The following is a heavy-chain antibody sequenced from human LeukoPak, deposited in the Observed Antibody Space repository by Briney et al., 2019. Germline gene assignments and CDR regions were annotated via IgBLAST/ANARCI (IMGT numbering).Heavy chain of an antibody. CDR3: ARDRTTVTVFDH. J-gene: IGHJ5*02. Sequence: PGGSLRLSCAASGFLVNTNYMTWVRQAPGRGLEWVSFIYADGNTYYADSVEGRFTISRDNAKNTVYLQMNSLRAEDTAVYYCARDRTTVTVFDHWGQGTLVTVSS. V-gene: IGHV3-53*01. D-gene: IGHD4-17*01. CDR1: GFLVNTNY. CDR2: IYADGNT.